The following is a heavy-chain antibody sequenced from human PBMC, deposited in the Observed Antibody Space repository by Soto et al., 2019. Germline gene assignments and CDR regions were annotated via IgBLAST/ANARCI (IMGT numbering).Heavy chain of an antibody. D-gene: IGHD2-15*01. V-gene: IGHV3-30*18. Sequence: QVQLVESGGGVVQPGRSLRLSCAASGFTFSSYGMHWVRQAPGKGLEWVAVISYDGSNKYYADSVKGRFTISRDNSKNTLYLQMNRLRAEDTDVYYCAKDCSGGSCYSGHDYYYGMDVWGQGTTVTVSS. CDR3: AKDCSGGSCYSGHDYYYGMDV. CDR1: GFTFSSYG. CDR2: ISYDGSNK. J-gene: IGHJ6*02.